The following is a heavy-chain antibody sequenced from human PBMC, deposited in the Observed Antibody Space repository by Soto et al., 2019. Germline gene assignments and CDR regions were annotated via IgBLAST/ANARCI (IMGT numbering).Heavy chain of an antibody. CDR3: ASLAGYSSIYY. Sequence: SETLSLTCTVSGGSISSSPYYWGWIRQPPGKGLEWIGSIYYSGSTYYNPSLKSRVTISVDTSKNQFSLKLSSVTAADTAVYYCASLAGYSSIYYWGQGTLVTVSS. V-gene: IGHV4-39*01. CDR1: GGSISSSPYY. J-gene: IGHJ4*02. CDR2: IYYSGST. D-gene: IGHD6-13*01.